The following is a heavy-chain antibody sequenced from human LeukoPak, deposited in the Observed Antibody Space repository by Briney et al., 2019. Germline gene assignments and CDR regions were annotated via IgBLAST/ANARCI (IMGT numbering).Heavy chain of an antibody. J-gene: IGHJ3*02. Sequence: SVKVSCKASGYTFTGYYMHWVRQAPGQGLEWMGWINPNSGATNYAQKFQGRVTMTRDTSISTAYMELSRLRSDDTAVYYCARPMVRGVKYAFDIWGQGTMVTVSS. CDR1: GYTFTGYY. V-gene: IGHV1-2*02. CDR2: INPNSGAT. D-gene: IGHD3-10*01. CDR3: ARPMVRGVKYAFDI.